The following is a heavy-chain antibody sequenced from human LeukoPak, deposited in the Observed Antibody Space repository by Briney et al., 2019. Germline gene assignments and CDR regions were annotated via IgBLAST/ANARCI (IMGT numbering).Heavy chain of an antibody. CDR3: AKCRTMWVPPFDI. J-gene: IGHJ3*02. Sequence: GRSLRLSCAASGFTFSSYGMHWVRQAPGKGLEWVAVISYDGSNKYYADSVKGRFTISRDNSKSTLYLQMNSLRAEDTAVYYCAKCRTMWVPPFDIWGQGTMVTVSS. D-gene: IGHD3-10*02. V-gene: IGHV3-30*18. CDR2: ISYDGSNK. CDR1: GFTFSSYG.